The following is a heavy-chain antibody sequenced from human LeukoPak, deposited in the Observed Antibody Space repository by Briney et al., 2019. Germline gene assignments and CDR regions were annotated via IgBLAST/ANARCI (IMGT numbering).Heavy chain of an antibody. CDR1: GFTFSSYA. J-gene: IGHJ4*02. V-gene: IGHV3-64D*06. CDR2: ISSNGGST. CDR3: ARATYYDFWSGWRD. Sequence: GGSLRLSCSASGFTFSSYAMHWVRQAPGKGLEYVSAISSNGGSTYYADSVKGRFTISRDNSKNTLYLQMSSLRAEDTAVYYCARATYYDFWSGWRDWGQGTLVTVSS. D-gene: IGHD3-3*01.